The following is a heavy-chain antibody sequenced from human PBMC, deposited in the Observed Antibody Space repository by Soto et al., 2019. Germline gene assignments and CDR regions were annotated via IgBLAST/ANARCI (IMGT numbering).Heavy chain of an antibody. CDR2: INPITGGT. CDR3: ARNYYDSSDRDYLDY. J-gene: IGHJ4*02. Sequence: VASVKVSCKASGYTFTSYYIHWVRQAPGQGLEWMGWINPITGGTNYAPKLQGRVTMTRDTSITTAYMELSRLRSDDTAVYYCARNYYDSSDRDYLDYWGQGTPVTVSS. CDR1: GYTFTSYY. V-gene: IGHV1-2*02. D-gene: IGHD3-22*01.